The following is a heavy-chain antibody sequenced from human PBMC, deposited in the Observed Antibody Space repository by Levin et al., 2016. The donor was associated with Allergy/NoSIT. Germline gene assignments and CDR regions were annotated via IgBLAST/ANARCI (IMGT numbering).Heavy chain of an antibody. Sequence: ASVKVSCKASGYTFTSYYMHWVRQAPGQGLEWMGIINPSGGSTSYAQKFQGRVTMTRDTSTSTVYMELSSLRSEDTAVYYCARGIVAADTSAGWFDPWGQGTLVTVSS. V-gene: IGHV1-46*01. J-gene: IGHJ5*02. CDR2: INPSGGST. CDR1: GYTFTSYY. CDR3: ARGIVAADTSAGWFDP. D-gene: IGHD6-13*01.